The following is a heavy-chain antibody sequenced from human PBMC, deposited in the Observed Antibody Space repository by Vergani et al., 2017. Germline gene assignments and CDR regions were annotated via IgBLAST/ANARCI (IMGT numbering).Heavy chain of an antibody. CDR3: AKDWIGIAAAGSSVGGLDY. CDR2: INPSGGST. J-gene: IGHJ4*02. CDR1: GYTFTSYY. Sequence: QVQLVQSGAEVKKPGASVKVSCKASGYTFTSYYMHWVRQAPGQGLEWMGIINPSGGSTSYAQKFQGRVTMTRDTSTSTVYMELSSLRSEDTAVYYCAKDWIGIAAAGSSVGGLDYWGQGTLVTVSS. D-gene: IGHD6-13*01. V-gene: IGHV1-46*01.